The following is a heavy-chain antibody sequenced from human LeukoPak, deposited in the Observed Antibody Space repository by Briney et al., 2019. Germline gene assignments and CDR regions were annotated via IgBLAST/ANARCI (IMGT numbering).Heavy chain of an antibody. CDR3: ARGMGITMVRGVIRPIDY. V-gene: IGHV3-48*03. Sequence: PGGSLRLSCAASGFTFSSYEMNWVRQTPGKGLEWVSYISSSGSTIYYADSVKGRFTISRDNAKNSLYLQMNSLRAEDTAVYYCARGMGITMVRGVIRPIDYWGQGTLVTVSS. CDR2: ISSSGSTI. J-gene: IGHJ4*02. CDR1: GFTFSSYE. D-gene: IGHD3-10*01.